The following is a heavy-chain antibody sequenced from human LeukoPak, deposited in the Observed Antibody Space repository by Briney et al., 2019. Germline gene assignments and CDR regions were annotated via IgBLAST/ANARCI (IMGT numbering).Heavy chain of an antibody. CDR2: IYTSGST. CDR3: ASHDFWSGYYTV. V-gene: IGHV4-4*07. J-gene: IGHJ4*02. Sequence: PSETLSLTCTVSGGSISSYYWSWIRQPAGKGLEWIGRIYTSGSTNYNPSLKSRVTMSADTSKNQFSLKLSSVTAADTAVYYCASHDFWSGYYTVWGQGTLVTVSS. D-gene: IGHD3-3*01. CDR1: GGSISSYY.